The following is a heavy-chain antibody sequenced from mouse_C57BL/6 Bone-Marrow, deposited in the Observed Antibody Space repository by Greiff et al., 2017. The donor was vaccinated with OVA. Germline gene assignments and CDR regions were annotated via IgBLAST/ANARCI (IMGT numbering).Heavy chain of an antibody. CDR2: ISYDGSN. V-gene: IGHV3-6*01. Sequence: VQLQQSGPGLVKPSQSLSLTCSVTGYSITSGYYWNWIRQFPGNKLEWMGYISYDGSNNYNPSLKNRISITRDTSNNQFFLKLNSVTTEDTATYYCARDGYDYAWFADWGQGTLVTVSA. CDR3: ARDGYDYAWFAD. D-gene: IGHD2-4*01. CDR1: GYSITSGYY. J-gene: IGHJ3*01.